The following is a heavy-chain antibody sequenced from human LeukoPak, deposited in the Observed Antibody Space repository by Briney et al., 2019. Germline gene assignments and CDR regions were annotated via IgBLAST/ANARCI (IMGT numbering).Heavy chain of an antibody. CDR3: ARDSGVRFDP. J-gene: IGHJ5*02. CDR1: GGSISSYY. D-gene: IGHD2-2*01. CDR2: IYYSGST. Sequence: SETLSLTCTVSGGSISSYYWSWIRQPPGKGLEWIGYIYYSGSTNYNPSLESRVTISVDTSKNQFSLKLSSVTAADTAVYYCARDSGVRFDPWGQGTLVTVSS. V-gene: IGHV4-59*01.